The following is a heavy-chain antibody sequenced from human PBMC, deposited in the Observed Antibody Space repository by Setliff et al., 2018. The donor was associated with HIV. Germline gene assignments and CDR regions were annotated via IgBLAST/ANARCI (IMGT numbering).Heavy chain of an antibody. CDR1: GDSVSSASYY. J-gene: IGHJ6*03. Sequence: PSETLSLTCTVSGDSVSSASYYWSWIRQTTGKGLEWIGYIYYSGTTKYNPSLKSRVTISVDTSKNQFSLKLSSVTAADTAVYYCASEAWTSYRSSSGYYYYYMDVWGKGTTVTVSS. V-gene: IGHV4-61*01. D-gene: IGHD6-6*01. CDR3: ASEAWTSYRSSSGYYYYYMDV. CDR2: IYYSGTT.